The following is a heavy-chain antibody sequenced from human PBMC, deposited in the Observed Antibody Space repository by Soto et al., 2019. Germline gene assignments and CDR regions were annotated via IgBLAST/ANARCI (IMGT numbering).Heavy chain of an antibody. D-gene: IGHD3-22*01. CDR3: ARGGYYDSSGSRNYHYYGMNV. Sequence: QAQLVQSGPEVKKPGASVKVSCKASGYRFTSYGISWVRQAPGQGLEWLGWISAYDDNTKYARTLQGRVSMSTDTSTNTACRDLGSLRSDDTAMYYCARGGYYDSSGSRNYHYYGMNVWGQGTTVTVSS. CDR2: ISAYDDNT. J-gene: IGHJ6*02. CDR1: GYRFTSYG. V-gene: IGHV1-18*01.